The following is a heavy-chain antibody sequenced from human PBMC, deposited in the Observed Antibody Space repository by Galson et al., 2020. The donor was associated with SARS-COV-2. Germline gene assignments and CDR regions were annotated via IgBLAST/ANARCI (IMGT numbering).Heavy chain of an antibody. V-gene: IGHV4-34*01. CDR3: ARGSVGGRGLREYYYYRMDV. CDR2: INHSGSP. CDR1: GGSFSGYN. D-gene: IGHD1-26*01. J-gene: IGHJ6*02. Sequence: SETLSLSCAVSGGSFSGYNWSWIRQPPGKGLEWIGAINHSGSPNYNPSPKSRVTISVDTSKNQFSLKLSSVTAADTTVYYCARGSVGGRGLREYYYYRMDVWGQGTMCTVSS.